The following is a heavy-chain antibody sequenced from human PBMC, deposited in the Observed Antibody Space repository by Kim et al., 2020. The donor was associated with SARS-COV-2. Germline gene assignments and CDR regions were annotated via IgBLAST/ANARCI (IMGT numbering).Heavy chain of an antibody. Sequence: SQKFQARVTITRDTSASTAYMELSSLRSEDTAVYYCARDRDYYGSGKMGYWGQGTLVTVSS. D-gene: IGHD3-10*01. J-gene: IGHJ4*02. V-gene: IGHV1-3*01. CDR3: ARDRDYYGSGKMGY.